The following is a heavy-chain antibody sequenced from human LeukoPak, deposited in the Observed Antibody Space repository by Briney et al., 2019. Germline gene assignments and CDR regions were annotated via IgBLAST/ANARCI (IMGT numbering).Heavy chain of an antibody. D-gene: IGHD5-18*01. V-gene: IGHV4-4*07. CDR2: MSTGGST. CDR1: GGSFSSFY. J-gene: IGHJ4*02. Sequence: SETLSLTCSVSGGSFSSFYWSWIRQPAGKGLEFIGRMSTGGSTYYNPNLKGRVTMSVDTSKNQFSLKLNSVTAADTAVYYCARDYSYPDYWGQGTLVTVSS. CDR3: ARDYSYPDY.